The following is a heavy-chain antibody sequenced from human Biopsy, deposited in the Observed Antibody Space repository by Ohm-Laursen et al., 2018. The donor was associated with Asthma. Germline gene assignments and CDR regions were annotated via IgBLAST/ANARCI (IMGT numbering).Heavy chain of an antibody. Sequence: TLSLTCTVSGGSINIGDYYWSWIRQHPVKGLEWIGHIYYSGSTYYNPSLKSRVSISLDTPKNQFSLSLTSVTAADKAVYYCARTTYGHDGFDPWGQGTLVTVSS. CDR3: ARTTYGHDGFDP. D-gene: IGHD4-17*01. CDR2: IYYSGST. CDR1: GGSINIGDYY. V-gene: IGHV4-31*03. J-gene: IGHJ5*02.